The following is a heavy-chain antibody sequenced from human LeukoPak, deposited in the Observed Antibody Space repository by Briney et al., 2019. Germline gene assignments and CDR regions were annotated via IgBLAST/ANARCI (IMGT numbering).Heavy chain of an antibody. V-gene: IGHV4-34*01. CDR2: INHGGST. CDR1: GGSFSGYY. J-gene: IGHJ2*01. CDR3: FDL. Sequence: SETLSLTCAVYGGSFSGYYWSWIRQSPGKGLEWIGDINHGGSTNYNAALMKRRIILVNTSKNKFSLKLNSVTAADTAVYWNFDLWGRGTLVTVSS.